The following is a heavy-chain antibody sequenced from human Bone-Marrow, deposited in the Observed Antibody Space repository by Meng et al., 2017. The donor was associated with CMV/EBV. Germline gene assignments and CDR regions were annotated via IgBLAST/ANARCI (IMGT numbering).Heavy chain of an antibody. CDR2: IELDGSEK. Sequence: GESLKISCAASGFSFSASWMKWVRQAPGKGLEWVANIELDGSEKLYVDSVKGRFTMSRDKAKKSLYLQRNSLRVEDTAVYYCARESVSWGQGTLVTVSS. CDR1: GFSFSASW. CDR3: ARESVS. V-gene: IGHV3-7*01. J-gene: IGHJ4*02. D-gene: IGHD2-8*01.